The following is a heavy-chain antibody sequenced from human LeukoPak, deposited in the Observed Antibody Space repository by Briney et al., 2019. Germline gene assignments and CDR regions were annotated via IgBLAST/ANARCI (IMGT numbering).Heavy chain of an antibody. Sequence: PGGSLRLSCAASGFTFSSHAMSWVRQAPGKGLEWVSGISGTGGSTHYADSVKGRFTISRDKSENTLYLQMNSLGAEDTAVYYCAKDQSTSYYYDTSGAKGPLDYWGQGTPVTVSS. D-gene: IGHD3-22*01. J-gene: IGHJ4*02. V-gene: IGHV3-23*01. CDR3: AKDQSTSYYYDTSGAKGPLDY. CDR2: ISGTGGST. CDR1: GFTFSSHA.